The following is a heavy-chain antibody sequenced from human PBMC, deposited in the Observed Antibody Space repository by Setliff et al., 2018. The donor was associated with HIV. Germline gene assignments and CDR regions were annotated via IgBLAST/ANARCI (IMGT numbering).Heavy chain of an antibody. Sequence: SETLSLTCTVSGGSISSGNYYWSWIRQPAGKGLEWIGRIYSSGSTNYNPSLKSRVTISINTSKNQFSLKVNSVTAADTAVYYCARSPRIGVAGEFEYWGQGTLVTVSS. CDR2: IYSSGST. CDR1: GGSISSGNYY. D-gene: IGHD6-19*01. CDR3: ARSPRIGVAGEFEY. V-gene: IGHV4-61*02. J-gene: IGHJ4*02.